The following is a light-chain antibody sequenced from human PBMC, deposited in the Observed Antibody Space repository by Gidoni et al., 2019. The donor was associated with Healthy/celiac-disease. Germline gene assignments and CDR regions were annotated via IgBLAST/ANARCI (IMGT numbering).Light chain of an antibody. J-gene: IGKJ3*01. CDR3: QQYNNWPPIFT. Sequence: PATLSVSPGERATLSCRASQSVSSNLAWYQQKPGQAPRLLIYGASTRATGIPARFSGSGSGTEFTLTISSLQSEDFAVYYCQQYNNWPPIFTFGPGTKVDIK. V-gene: IGKV3-15*01. CDR2: GAS. CDR1: QSVSSN.